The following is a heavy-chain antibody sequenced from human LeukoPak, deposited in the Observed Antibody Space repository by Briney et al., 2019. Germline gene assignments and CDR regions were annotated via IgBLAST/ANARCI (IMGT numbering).Heavy chain of an antibody. V-gene: IGHV4-39*01. CDR1: GGSIRSSSYY. J-gene: IGHJ4*02. D-gene: IGHD3-10*01. CDR2: VYYSGST. Sequence: PSGTLSLTCTVSGGSIRSSSYYWAWIRQPPGKGLEWIGSVYYSGSTYNNPSLKSRVTILVDPSKNQFSLKLSSVTAADTAVYYCARHQEELLTSPDLDYWGQGTLVTVSS. CDR3: ARHQEELLTSPDLDY.